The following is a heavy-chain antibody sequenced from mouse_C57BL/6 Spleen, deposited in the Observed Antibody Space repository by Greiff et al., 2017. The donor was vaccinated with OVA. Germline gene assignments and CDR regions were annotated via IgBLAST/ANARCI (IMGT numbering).Heavy chain of an antibody. V-gene: IGHV1-55*01. J-gene: IGHJ1*03. Sequence: QVQLQQPGAELVKPGASVKLSCKASGYTFTSYWITWVKQRPGQGLEWIGDIYPGSGSTNYNEQFKSKATLTVDTSSSTAYMQLSSLTSEDAAVYYCARSTTVVEGYFDVWGTGTTVTVSS. D-gene: IGHD1-1*01. CDR3: ARSTTVVEGYFDV. CDR2: IYPGSGST. CDR1: GYTFTSYW.